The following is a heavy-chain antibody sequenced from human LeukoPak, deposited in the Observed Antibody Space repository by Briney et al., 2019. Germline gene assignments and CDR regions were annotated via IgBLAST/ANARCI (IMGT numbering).Heavy chain of an antibody. J-gene: IGHJ4*02. CDR1: GYTITNYY. Sequence: ASVKVSCKASGYTITNYYVHWVRQAPGQGLDWMGVNNPSGDFTSYAEMFQGSITVTRDTSTSTVYMELSGLRSEDTAVYFCASEIAATGYFDYWGQGTLVTVSS. CDR3: ASEIAATGYFDY. CDR2: NNPSGDFT. D-gene: IGHD6-13*01. V-gene: IGHV1-46*01.